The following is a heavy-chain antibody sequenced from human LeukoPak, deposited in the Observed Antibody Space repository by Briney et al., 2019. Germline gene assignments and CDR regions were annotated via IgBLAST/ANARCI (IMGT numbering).Heavy chain of an antibody. CDR2: IRWNSGSI. V-gene: IGHV3-9*01. J-gene: IGHJ4*02. D-gene: IGHD6-13*01. CDR3: ASAYSSSWYRFDY. CDR1: GFTFYDYA. Sequence: GGSLRLSCAASGFTFYDYAMRWVRQAPGKGLEWVSGIRWNSGSIGYADSVKGRFTISRDNAKNSLYLQMNSLRAEDTAVYYCASAYSSSWYRFDYWGQGTLVTVSS.